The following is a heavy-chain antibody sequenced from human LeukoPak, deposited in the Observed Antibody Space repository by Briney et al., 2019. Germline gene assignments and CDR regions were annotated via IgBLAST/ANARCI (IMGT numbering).Heavy chain of an antibody. J-gene: IGHJ4*02. CDR3: ARLDGYSGSYDDY. CDR2: IKQDGSEK. CDR1: GFTFSSYW. Sequence: PGGSLRLSCAASGFTFSSYWMSWVRQAPGKGLEWVANIKQDGSEKYYVDSVKGRFTISRDNAKNSLYLQMNSLRAEDTAVYYCARLDGYSGSYDDYWGQGTLVTVSS. D-gene: IGHD1-26*01. V-gene: IGHV3-7*01.